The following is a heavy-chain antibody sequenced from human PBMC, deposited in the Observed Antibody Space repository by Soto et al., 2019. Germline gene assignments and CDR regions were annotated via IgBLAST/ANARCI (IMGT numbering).Heavy chain of an antibody. V-gene: IGHV4-39*01. CDR2: IDNNGVT. Sequence: PSETLSLTCIVSGGSVYSNGHYWGWIRQPPGKGLEWIGSIDNNGVTNYNSSLKSRVTISRDTSKNQFSLRLPSVTAADTAVYYCGKILVGATGHTDADSWGPGTLVTVSS. CDR1: GGSVYSNGHY. CDR3: GKILVGATGHTDADS. J-gene: IGHJ4*02. D-gene: IGHD2-15*01.